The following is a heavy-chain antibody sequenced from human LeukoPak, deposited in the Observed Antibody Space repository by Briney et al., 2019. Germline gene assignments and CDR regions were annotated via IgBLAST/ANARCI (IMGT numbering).Heavy chain of an antibody. CDR2: INPNSGGT. CDR3: ARDQLLKSTGYSSSWYVGDWFDP. V-gene: IGHV1-2*06. Sequence: WASVKVSCKASGYTFTGYYMHWVRQAPGQGLEWMGRINPNSGGTNYAQKFQGRVTMTRDTSISTAYMELSRLRSDDTAVYYCARDQLLKSTGYSSSWYVGDWFDPWGQGTLVTVSS. J-gene: IGHJ5*02. D-gene: IGHD6-13*01. CDR1: GYTFTGYY.